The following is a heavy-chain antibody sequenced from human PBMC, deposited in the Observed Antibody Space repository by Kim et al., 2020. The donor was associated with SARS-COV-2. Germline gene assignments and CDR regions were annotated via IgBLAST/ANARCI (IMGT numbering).Heavy chain of an antibody. J-gene: IGHJ4*02. CDR3: ARESATGWHHFDY. V-gene: IGHV1-2*06. CDR2: INPNSGVT. CDR1: EYTFTVYY. D-gene: IGHD1-1*01. Sequence: ASVKVSCKASEYTFTVYYIHWVRQAPGQGLEWMGRINPNSGVTIYAQKFQGRVTMTRDTSISTAYMELTRLRYDDTAVYYCARESATGWHHFDYWGQGTL.